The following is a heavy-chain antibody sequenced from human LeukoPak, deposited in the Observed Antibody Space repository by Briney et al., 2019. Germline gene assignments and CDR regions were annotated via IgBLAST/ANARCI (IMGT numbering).Heavy chain of an antibody. J-gene: IGHJ4*02. Sequence: PGGSLRLSCAASGFTFSSYGMSWVRQAPGKGLEWVSVISESGGSTNYADSVKGRFTISRDNSKNTLYLQMNSLRVEDTAVYYCAKALLMMVRGVTPLDYWGQGTLVAVSS. V-gene: IGHV3-23*01. CDR2: ISESGGST. CDR1: GFTFSSYG. CDR3: AKALLMMVRGVTPLDY. D-gene: IGHD3-10*01.